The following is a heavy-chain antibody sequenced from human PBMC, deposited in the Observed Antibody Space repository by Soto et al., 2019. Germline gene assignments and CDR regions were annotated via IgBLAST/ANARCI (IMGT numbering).Heavy chain of an antibody. Sequence: PGGSLRLSCAASGFTFSSYAMSWVRQAPGKGLEWVSAISGSGGSTYYADSVKGRFTISRDNSKNTLYLQMNSLRAEDTAVYYCAKTSSYGDYEFYFDYWGQGTLVTVSS. J-gene: IGHJ4*02. V-gene: IGHV3-23*01. CDR3: AKTSSYGDYEFYFDY. D-gene: IGHD4-17*01. CDR2: ISGSGGST. CDR1: GFTFSSYA.